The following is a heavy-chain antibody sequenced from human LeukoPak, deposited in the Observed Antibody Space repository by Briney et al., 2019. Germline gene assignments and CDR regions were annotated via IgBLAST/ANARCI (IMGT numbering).Heavy chain of an antibody. CDR3: ASDIVVPAAGSAFDI. V-gene: IGHV4-30-4*08. CDR2: IYYSGST. Sequence: PSQTLSLTCTVSGGSISSGDYYWSWIRQPPGKGLEWIGYIYYSGSTYYNPSLKSRVTISVDTSKNQFSLKLSSVTAADTAVYYCASDIVVPAAGSAFDIWGQGTMVTVSS. D-gene: IGHD2-2*01. J-gene: IGHJ3*02. CDR1: GGSISSGDYY.